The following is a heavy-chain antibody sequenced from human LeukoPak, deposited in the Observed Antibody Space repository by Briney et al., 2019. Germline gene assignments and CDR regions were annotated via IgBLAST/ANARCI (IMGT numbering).Heavy chain of an antibody. Sequence: PGGSLRLSCAASGFTFSSYAMHWVRQAPGKGLEYVSAISSNGGSTYYANSVKGRFTISRDNSKNTLYLQMGSLRAEDMAVYYCARDRFWGGYYYFDYWGQGTLVTVSS. V-gene: IGHV3-64*01. CDR1: GFTFSSYA. CDR2: ISSNGGST. CDR3: ARDRFWGGYYYFDY. D-gene: IGHD3-3*01. J-gene: IGHJ4*02.